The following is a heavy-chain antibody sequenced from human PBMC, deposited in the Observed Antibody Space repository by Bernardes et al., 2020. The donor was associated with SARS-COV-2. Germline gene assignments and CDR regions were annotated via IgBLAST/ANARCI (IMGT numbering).Heavy chain of an antibody. V-gene: IGHV3-23*01. D-gene: IGHD5-12*01. CDR2: ISGASGT. CDR1: GFTFSTSV. CDR3: AKGSGYRFDY. J-gene: IGHJ4*02. Sequence: GSLRLSCAAAGFTFSTSVMRWVRQAPGKGLAWVSTISGASGTYYADSVKGRFTISRDNSKNTVYLQMNNLRAEDTAIYYCAKGSGYRFDYWGQGTLVTVSS.